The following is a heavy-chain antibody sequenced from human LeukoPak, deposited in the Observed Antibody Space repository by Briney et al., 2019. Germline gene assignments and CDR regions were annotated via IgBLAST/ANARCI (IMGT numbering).Heavy chain of an antibody. J-gene: IGHJ4*02. V-gene: IGHV3-66*01. CDR1: GFTVSDYY. CDR3: ARVGRDHFDY. D-gene: IGHD2-21*01. CDR2: VYAGGGGT. Sequence: PGGSLRLSCAVSGFTVSDYYMTWVRQAPGKGLEWVSVVYAGGGGTHFAASVRDRFSMSRDNSKNTVYLQMDSLKDEDTAVYYCARVGRDHFDYWGQGSLVTVSS.